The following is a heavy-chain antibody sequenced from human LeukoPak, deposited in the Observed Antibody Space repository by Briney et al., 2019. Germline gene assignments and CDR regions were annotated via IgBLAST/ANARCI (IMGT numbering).Heavy chain of an antibody. CDR3: TRGAGSLDP. CDR1: GFTFGDYA. J-gene: IGHJ5*02. D-gene: IGHD3-10*01. CDR2: IRSKAYGGTT. Sequence: PGGSLRLSCTASGFTFGDYAMSWVRQAPGKGLEWVGFIRSKAYGGTTEYAASVKGRFTISRDDSKSIAYLQMNSLKTEDTAVYYCTRGAGSLDPWGQGTPVTVSS. V-gene: IGHV3-49*04.